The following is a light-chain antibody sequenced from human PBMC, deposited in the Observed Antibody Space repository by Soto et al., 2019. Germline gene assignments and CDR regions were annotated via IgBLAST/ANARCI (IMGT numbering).Light chain of an antibody. V-gene: IGKV3-11*01. J-gene: IGKJ2*01. CDR2: DVS. CDR1: QSVTTY. CDR3: QQRSNWPPGYT. Sequence: ETVLTQSPATLSLSPGERAILSCRASQSVTTYLAWYQQKPGQAPRLLIYDVSNRAAGIPARFSGSGSGTDFTITVGSLEPEDFAVYYCQQRSNWPPGYTFGQGTKLEIK.